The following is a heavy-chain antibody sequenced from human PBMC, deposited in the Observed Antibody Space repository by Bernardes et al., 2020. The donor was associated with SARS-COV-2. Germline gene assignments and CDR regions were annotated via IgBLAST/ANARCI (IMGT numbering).Heavy chain of an antibody. CDR2: VSGYNGDT. CDR1: GYIFINYG. V-gene: IGHV1-18*01. Sequence: ASVKVSCKASGYIFINYGISWLRHVPGQGLEWMGWVSGYNGDTNYAQKFQGRVTITTDTSTSTVYLNLRSLRSDDTAVYYCARDREGSAPDWGQGTPVIVSP. CDR3: ARDREGSAPD. J-gene: IGHJ4*02. D-gene: IGHD1-26*01.